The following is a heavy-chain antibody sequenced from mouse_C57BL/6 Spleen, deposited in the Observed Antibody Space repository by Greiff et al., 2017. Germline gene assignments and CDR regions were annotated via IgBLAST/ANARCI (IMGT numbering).Heavy chain of an antibody. CDR3: ARDGTSYYSNYGFAY. D-gene: IGHD2-5*01. CDR1: GFTFSDYY. Sequence: EVQLVESEGGLVQPGRSMKLSCTASGFTFSDYYMAWVRQVPEKGLEWVANINYDGSSTYYLDSLKSRFIISRDNAKNILYLQMSSLKSEDTATYYCARDGTSYYSNYGFAYWGQGTLVTVSA. V-gene: IGHV5-16*01. CDR2: INYDGSST. J-gene: IGHJ3*01.